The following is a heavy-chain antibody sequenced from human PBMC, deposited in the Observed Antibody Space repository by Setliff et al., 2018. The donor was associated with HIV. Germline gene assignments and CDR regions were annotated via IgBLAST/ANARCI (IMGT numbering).Heavy chain of an antibody. J-gene: IGHJ4*02. CDR1: GYTFTDYY. V-gene: IGHV1-69-2*01. CDR3: ARAPMIRSTSGGLDY. D-gene: IGHD3-22*01. CDR2: VDPEDGET. Sequence: GASVKVSCKASGYTFTDYYMHWVKQAPGKGPEWMGRVDPEDGETIYAEKFQGRVTITADTSTDTAYMEMRTLRSDDTAVYYCARAPMIRSTSGGLDYWGQGTLVTVSS.